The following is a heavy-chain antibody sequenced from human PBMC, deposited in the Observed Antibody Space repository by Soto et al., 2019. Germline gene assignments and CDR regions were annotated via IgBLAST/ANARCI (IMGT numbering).Heavy chain of an antibody. V-gene: IGHV4-39*01. CDR2: IYYSGST. J-gene: IGHJ4*02. CDR1: GGSISSSSYY. CDR3: ARQYGWLYDY. D-gene: IGHD2-2*02. Sequence: QLQLQESGPGLVKPSETLSLTCTVSGGSISSSSYYWGWIRQPPGKGLEWIGSIYYSGSTSYNPSLNSRVPISVDTSKNQFSLKLSSVTAADTAVYYCARQYGWLYDYWGQGTLVTVSS.